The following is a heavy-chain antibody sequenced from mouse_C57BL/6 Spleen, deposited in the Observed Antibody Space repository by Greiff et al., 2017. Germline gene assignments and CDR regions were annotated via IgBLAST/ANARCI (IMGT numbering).Heavy chain of an antibody. CDR3: ATRHYEAAMDY. V-gene: IGHV1-54*01. CDR1: GYAFSSSW. Sequence: QVQLQQSGAELVQPGTSVKLSCKASGYAFSSSWMEWVKQRPGPGLEWIGVIYPGGGDTNYNEKFKGKATLTADKSSSTAYMQLSSLTSEDSAVYFCATRHYEAAMDYWGQGTAVTVSS. D-gene: IGHD2-4*01. CDR2: IYPGGGDT. J-gene: IGHJ4*01.